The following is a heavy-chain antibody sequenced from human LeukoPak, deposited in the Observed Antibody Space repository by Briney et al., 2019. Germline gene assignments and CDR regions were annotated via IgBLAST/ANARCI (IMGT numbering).Heavy chain of an antibody. CDR1: GYSISSGYY. CDR2: IYYSGST. D-gene: IGHD3-16*01. V-gene: IGHV4-61*01. J-gene: IGHJ4*02. CDR3: ARDRLGGPTR. Sequence: PSETLSLTCTVSGYSISSGYYWSWIRQPPGKGLEWIGYIYYSGSTNYNPSLKSRVTISVDTSKNQFSLKLSSVTAADTAVYYCARDRLGGPTRWGQGTLVTVSS.